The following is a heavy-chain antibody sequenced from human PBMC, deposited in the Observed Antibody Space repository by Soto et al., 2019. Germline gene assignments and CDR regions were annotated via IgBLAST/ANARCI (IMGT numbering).Heavy chain of an antibody. Sequence: ASVKVSCKASGYTFTSYYMHWVRQAPGQGLEWMGIINPSGGSTSYAQKFQGRVTMTRDTSTSTVYMELSSLRSEDTAVYYCASGPRSSYSSGWYAVAHPHTDNDAFDIWGQGTMVTVSS. D-gene: IGHD6-19*01. CDR2: INPSGGST. V-gene: IGHV1-46*03. CDR1: GYTFTSYY. J-gene: IGHJ3*02. CDR3: ASGPRSSYSSGWYAVAHPHTDNDAFDI.